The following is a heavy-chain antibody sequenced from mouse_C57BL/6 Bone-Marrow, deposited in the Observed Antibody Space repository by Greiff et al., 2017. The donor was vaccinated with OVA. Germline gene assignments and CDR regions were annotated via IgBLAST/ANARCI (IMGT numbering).Heavy chain of an antibody. CDR2: IHPNSGST. V-gene: IGHV1-64*01. CDR3: ASGGYGSSYEYYAMDY. J-gene: IGHJ4*01. CDR1: GYTFTSYW. Sequence: QVQLQQPGAELVKPGASVKLSCKASGYTFTSYWMHWVKQRPGQGLEWIGMIHPNSGSTNYNEKFKSKATLTVDKSSSTAYMQLSSLTSEDSAVYYCASGGYGSSYEYYAMDYWGQGTSVTVSS. D-gene: IGHD1-1*01.